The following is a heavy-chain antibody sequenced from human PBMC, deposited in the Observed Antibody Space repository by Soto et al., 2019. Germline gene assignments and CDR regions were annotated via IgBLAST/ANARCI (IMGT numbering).Heavy chain of an antibody. J-gene: IGHJ4*02. Sequence: SETLSLTCTVSGGSISSYYWSWIRQPPGKGLEWIGYIYYSGSTNYNPSLKSRVTISVDTSKNQFSLKLSSVTAADTAVYYCARELGGSYFSMGLEEFDYWGQGTLVTVSS. V-gene: IGHV4-59*01. CDR2: IYYSGST. D-gene: IGHD1-26*01. CDR1: GGSISSYY. CDR3: ARELGGSYFSMGLEEFDY.